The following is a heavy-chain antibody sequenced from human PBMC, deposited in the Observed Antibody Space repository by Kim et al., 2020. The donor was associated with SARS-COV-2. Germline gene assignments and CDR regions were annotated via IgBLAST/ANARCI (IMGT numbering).Heavy chain of an antibody. D-gene: IGHD2-2*01. CDR1: GFTFSSYS. CDR3: ARLYCSSTSCYASGDAFGS. J-gene: IGHJ3*02. Sequence: GGSLRLSCAASGFTFSSYSMNWVRQAPGKGLEWVSSISSSSSYIYYADSVKGRFTISRDNAKNTLYLQMNSLRAEDTAVYYCARLYCSSTSCYASGDAFGSWGQGTMVTVSS. CDR2: ISSSSSYI. V-gene: IGHV3-21*01.